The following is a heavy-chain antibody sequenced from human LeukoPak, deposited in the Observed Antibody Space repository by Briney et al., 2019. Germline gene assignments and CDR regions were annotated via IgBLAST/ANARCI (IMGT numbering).Heavy chain of an antibody. D-gene: IGHD3-16*01. Sequence: SETLSLTCTVSGGSISTSSYYWGWIRQPPGKGLEWIASIYYSGNTYYNPSLKSRVAISIDTSKNQFSLKLSSATAADTAVYYCARRGENWGIAFDIWGQGTMVTVPS. CDR2: IYYSGNT. CDR3: ARRGENWGIAFDI. V-gene: IGHV4-39*01. CDR1: GGSISTSSYY. J-gene: IGHJ3*02.